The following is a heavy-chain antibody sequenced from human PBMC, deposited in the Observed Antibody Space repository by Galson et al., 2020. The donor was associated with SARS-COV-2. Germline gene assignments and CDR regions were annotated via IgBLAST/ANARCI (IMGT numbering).Heavy chain of an antibody. CDR1: GYTLTELS. D-gene: IGHD1-1*01. Sequence: ASVQVTCKVSGYTLTELSMHWVRQAPAKGLEWMGGFDPEDGETIYAQKFQGRVTMTEDTSTDTAYMELSSLRSEDTAVYYCATDYALTTGSVFDYWGQGTLVTVSS. J-gene: IGHJ4*02. CDR3: ATDYALTTGSVFDY. CDR2: FDPEDGET. V-gene: IGHV1-24*01.